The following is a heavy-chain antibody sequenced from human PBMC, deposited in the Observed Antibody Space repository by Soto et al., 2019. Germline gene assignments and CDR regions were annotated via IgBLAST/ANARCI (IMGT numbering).Heavy chain of an antibody. CDR1: GYTFTGYY. D-gene: IGHD2-15*01. J-gene: IGHJ4*02. CDR3: ARGLAVMTYSLLY. V-gene: IGHV1-8*02. CDR2: MNPYSGNT. Sequence: GASVKVSYKASGYTFTGYYMHWVRQAAGQGREWMGWMNPYSGNTGYAQKFQGRVTMTRNTSISTAYMELSSLRSEDTAMYYCARGLAVMTYSLLYWGQGALVTVSS.